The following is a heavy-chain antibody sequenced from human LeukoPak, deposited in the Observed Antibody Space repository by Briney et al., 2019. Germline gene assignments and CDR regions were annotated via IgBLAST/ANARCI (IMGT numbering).Heavy chain of an antibody. V-gene: IGHV3-30-3*01. J-gene: IGHJ4*02. CDR2: ISYDGSNK. D-gene: IGHD6-19*01. CDR1: GFTFSSYA. Sequence: PGGSLRLSCAASGFTFSSYAMHWVRQAPGKGLEWVAVISYDGSNKYYADSVKGRFTISRDNSKNTLFLQMNSLRAEDTAVYYCAKDRGSGWYVAFDYWGQGTLVPVSS. CDR3: AKDRGSGWYVAFDY.